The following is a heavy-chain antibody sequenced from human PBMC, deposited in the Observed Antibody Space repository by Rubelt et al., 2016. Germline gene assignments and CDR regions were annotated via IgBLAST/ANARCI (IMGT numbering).Heavy chain of an antibody. D-gene: IGHD3-10*01. Sequence: QVQLQESGPGLVKPSETLSLTCTVSGYSINNGYYWGWIRQPPGKGLEWIASFFSDGGTKSNPSLKSRVTRSKDGSKNQFSLNLSSVTAADTAVYYCARPTGAPSASGSFLVWGQGTLVTVSS. CDR1: GYSINNGYY. J-gene: IGHJ4*02. CDR3: ARPTGAPSASGSFLV. V-gene: IGHV4-38-2*02. CDR2: FFSDGGT.